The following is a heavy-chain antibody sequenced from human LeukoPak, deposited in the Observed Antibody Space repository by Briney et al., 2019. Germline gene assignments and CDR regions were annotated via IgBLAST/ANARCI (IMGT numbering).Heavy chain of an antibody. CDR1: GYSFTSYW. Sequence: GESLKIPCKGSGYSFTSYWIGWVRQMPGKGLEWMGIIYPGDSDTRYSPSFQGQVTISADKSISTAYLQWSSLKASDTAMYYCASWSRSGWELGGFDYWGQGTLVTVSS. CDR2: IYPGDSDT. J-gene: IGHJ4*02. CDR3: ASWSRSGWELGGFDY. D-gene: IGHD1-26*01. V-gene: IGHV5-51*01.